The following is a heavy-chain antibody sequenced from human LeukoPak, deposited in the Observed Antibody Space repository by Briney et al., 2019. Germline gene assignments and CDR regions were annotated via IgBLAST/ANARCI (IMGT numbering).Heavy chain of an antibody. CDR1: AYDFTGYH. D-gene: IGHD6-19*01. V-gene: IGHV1-2*06. CDR2: LNPNTGHA. J-gene: IGHJ4*02. CDR3: ARVESYSSGWYFDY. Sequence: ASVKVSCKFVAYDFTGYHIHWVRLAPGQGPEWMGRLNPNTGHAVYAFKFQGRVTITRDTSSSTAYMEVTRLTSDDTAVYYCARVESYSSGWYFDYWGQGTLVTVSS.